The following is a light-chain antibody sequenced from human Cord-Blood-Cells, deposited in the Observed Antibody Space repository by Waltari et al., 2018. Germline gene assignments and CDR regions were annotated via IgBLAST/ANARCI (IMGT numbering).Light chain of an antibody. V-gene: IGLV2-23*01. CDR3: CSYAGSSRV. J-gene: IGLJ3*02. CDR2: EGS. Sequence: QSALTQPASVSGSPGQSITIPCTGTSSDVGSYNLVSWYQQHPGKAPQLMIYEGSKRPSGVSNRFSGSKSGNTASLTISGLQAEDEADYYCCSYAGSSRVFGGGTKLTVL. CDR1: SSDVGSYNL.